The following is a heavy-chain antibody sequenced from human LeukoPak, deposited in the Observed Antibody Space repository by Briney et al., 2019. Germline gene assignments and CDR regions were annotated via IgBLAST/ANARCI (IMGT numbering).Heavy chain of an antibody. V-gene: IGHV3-23*01. CDR1: GFTFSGYA. CDR2: ISGSTGST. CDR3: AKGGIVALTLFDY. Sequence: PGGSLRLSCAASGFTFSGYAMSWVRQAPGKGLEWVSTISGSTGSTYYADSVKGRFTISRDNSKNTLYLQMNSLRAEDTAVYYCAKGGIVALTLFDYWGQGTLVTVSS. D-gene: IGHD5-12*01. J-gene: IGHJ4*02.